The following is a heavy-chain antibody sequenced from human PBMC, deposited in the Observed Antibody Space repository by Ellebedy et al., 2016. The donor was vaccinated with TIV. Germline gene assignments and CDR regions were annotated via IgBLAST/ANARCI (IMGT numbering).Heavy chain of an antibody. V-gene: IGHV3-48*04. CDR3: ARMPDDFPLDY. CDR2: IRRSGAM. J-gene: IGHJ4*02. CDR1: GFIFTTYS. D-gene: IGHD3-3*01. Sequence: PGGSLRLSCATTGFIFTTYSFNRVRQAPGKGLEWISTIRRSGAMYFADSVRGRFTISRDNAKNLVFLQMSSLRAEDTAVYYCARMPDDFPLDYWGQGTLVTVSS.